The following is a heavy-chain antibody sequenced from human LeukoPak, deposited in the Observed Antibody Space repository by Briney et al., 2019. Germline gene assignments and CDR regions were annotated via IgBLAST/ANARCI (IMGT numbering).Heavy chain of an antibody. Sequence: ASVKVSCKASGGTFSSYAISWVRQAPGQGLEWMGGIIPIFGTANYAQKFQGRVTITADESTSTAYMELSSLRSEDTAVYCCARDSSGWQYAFDYWGQGTLVTVSS. CDR2: IIPIFGTA. J-gene: IGHJ4*02. CDR1: GGTFSSYA. CDR3: ARDSSGWQYAFDY. V-gene: IGHV1-69*13. D-gene: IGHD6-19*01.